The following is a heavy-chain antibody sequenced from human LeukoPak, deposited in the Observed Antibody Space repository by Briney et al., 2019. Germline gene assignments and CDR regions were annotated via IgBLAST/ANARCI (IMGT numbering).Heavy chain of an antibody. D-gene: IGHD3-22*01. CDR1: GYTFTGYY. CDR2: INPNSGGT. CDR3: ARAFTLAIRGYLGY. V-gene: IGHV1-2*06. Sequence: ASVKVSCNASGYTFTGYYMHWVRQAPGQGLEWMGRINPNSGGTNYAQMFQGRVTMARDTSISTAYMKLSRLRSDDTAGYYCARAFTLAIRGYLGYWGQGTLVTVSS. J-gene: IGHJ4*02.